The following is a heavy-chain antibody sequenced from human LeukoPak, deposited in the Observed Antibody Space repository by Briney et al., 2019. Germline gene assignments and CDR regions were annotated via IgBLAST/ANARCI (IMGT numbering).Heavy chain of an antibody. D-gene: IGHD3-16*01. CDR2: IYYSGST. CDR3: AREPRPGGSNLPVDY. J-gene: IGHJ4*02. Sequence: SWVRQPPGKGLEWIGYIYYSGSTYYNPSLKSRVTISVDTSKNQFSLKLSSVTAADTAVYYCAREPRPGGSNLPVDYWGQGTLVTVSS. V-gene: IGHV4-30-4*08.